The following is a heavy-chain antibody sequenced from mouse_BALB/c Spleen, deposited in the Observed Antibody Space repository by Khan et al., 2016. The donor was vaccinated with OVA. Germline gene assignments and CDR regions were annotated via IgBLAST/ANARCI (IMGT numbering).Heavy chain of an antibody. CDR2: ISYNGST. Sequence: EVQLQESGPGLVKPSQSLSLTCTVTGYSITSGYGWNWIRQFPGNKLEWMGYISYNGSTNYNPSLKSRIAITRDTSKNQFFLQLNSVTTDDTATYYCARTARIKYWGQGTTLTVSS. CDR3: ARTARIKY. V-gene: IGHV3-2*02. J-gene: IGHJ2*01. D-gene: IGHD1-2*01. CDR1: GYSITSGYG.